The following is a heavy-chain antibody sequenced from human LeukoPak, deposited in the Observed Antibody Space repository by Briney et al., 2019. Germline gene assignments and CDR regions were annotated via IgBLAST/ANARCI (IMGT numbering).Heavy chain of an antibody. Sequence: ASVKVSCKASGYTFTGYYMHWVRQAPGQGLEWMGWINPNSGGTNYAQKLQGRVTMTTDTSTSTAYMELRSLRSDDTAVYYCARDSSALGYCSGGSCYYSYWGQGTLVTVSS. J-gene: IGHJ4*02. V-gene: IGHV1-2*02. CDR2: INPNSGGT. CDR1: GYTFTGYY. CDR3: ARDSSALGYCSGGSCYYSY. D-gene: IGHD2-15*01.